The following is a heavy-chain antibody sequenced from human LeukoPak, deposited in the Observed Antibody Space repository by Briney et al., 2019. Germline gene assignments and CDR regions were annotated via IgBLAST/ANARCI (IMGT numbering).Heavy chain of an antibody. CDR2: IYCSGST. D-gene: IGHD6-19*01. J-gene: IGHJ2*01. CDR3: ARRLEAVARRYWYFDL. V-gene: IGHV4-39*01. CDR1: GGSISSSSYY. Sequence: SETLSLTCTVSGGSISSSSYYWGWIRQPPGKGLEWIGSIYCSGSTYYNPSLKSRVTISVDTSKNQFSLKLSSVTAADTAVYYCARRLEAVARRYWYFDLWGRGTLVTVSS.